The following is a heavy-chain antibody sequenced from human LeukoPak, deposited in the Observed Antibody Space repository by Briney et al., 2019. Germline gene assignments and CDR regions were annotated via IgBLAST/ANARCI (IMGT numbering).Heavy chain of an antibody. Sequence: SETLSLTCTVSGGSISSYFWNWVRQPPGKARECVEYNSNSGGTNYKTSLKSRVTMSVDTSKDQSSLILTSVTAADTAVYYCARDTGVATSGSPVGYWGQGTLVTVSS. CDR1: GGSISSYF. CDR2: NSNSGGT. J-gene: IGHJ4*02. CDR3: ARDTGVATSGSPVGY. V-gene: IGHV4-59*01. D-gene: IGHD1-26*01.